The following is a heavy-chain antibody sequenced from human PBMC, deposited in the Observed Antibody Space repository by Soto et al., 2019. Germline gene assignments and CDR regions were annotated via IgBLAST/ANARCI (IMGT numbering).Heavy chain of an antibody. V-gene: IGHV3-49*03. Sequence: EVQLVESGGGLVQPGRSLRLSCSDSGFTFRDYAMTWFRQAPGKGLEWVGCVKSKPEGGATHYAASVRGRFTISRDDSRSIAYLQMNSLKTEDTAVYYCTRDGVGGYGESWVQGTLVTVSS. CDR2: VKSKPEGGAT. CDR3: TRDGVGGYGES. D-gene: IGHD3-22*01. J-gene: IGHJ1*01. CDR1: GFTFRDYA.